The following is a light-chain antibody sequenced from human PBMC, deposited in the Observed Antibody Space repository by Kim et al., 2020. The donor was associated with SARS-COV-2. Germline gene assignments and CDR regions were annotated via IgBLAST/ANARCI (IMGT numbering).Light chain of an antibody. CDR1: HSFSNNY. J-gene: IGKJ1*01. CDR3: QQYNTPTT. Sequence: EIVLTQSPGTLSLSPGERATLSCRASHSFSNNYLAWYQQKPGQTPRLLIYDVSKRATGIPDRFSGRGSGTDFTLTISRLEPEDFAVYHCQQYNTPTTFGQGTKVDIK. V-gene: IGKV3-20*01. CDR2: DVS.